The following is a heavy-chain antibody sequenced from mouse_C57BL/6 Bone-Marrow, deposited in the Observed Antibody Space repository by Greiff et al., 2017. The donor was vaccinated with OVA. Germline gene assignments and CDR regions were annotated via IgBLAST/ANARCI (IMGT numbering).Heavy chain of an antibody. CDR1: GYTFTDYN. Sequence: VQLKQSGPELVKPGASVKIPCKASGYTFTDYNMDWVKQSHGKSLEWIGDINPNNGGTLSNQTFKGKATLTVDKSSSTAYMELRSLTSEDTAVYYCSSSLLYPHWYFDVWGTGTTVTVSS. CDR2: INPNNGGT. V-gene: IGHV1-18*01. J-gene: IGHJ1*03. D-gene: IGHD2-12*01. CDR3: SSSLLYPHWYFDV.